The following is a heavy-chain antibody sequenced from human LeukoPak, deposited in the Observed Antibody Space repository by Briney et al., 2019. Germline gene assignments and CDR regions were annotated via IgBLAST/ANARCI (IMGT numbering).Heavy chain of an antibody. J-gene: IGHJ4*02. V-gene: IGHV4-34*01. CDR3: ARRPNVLLWFGELRRPQYYFDY. CDR2: INHSGST. CDR1: GGSFSGYY. D-gene: IGHD3-10*01. Sequence: SETLSLTCAVYGGSFSGYYWSWIRQPPGKGLEWIGEINHSGSTNYNPSLKSRVTITVETSKNQFSLKLRSVTAADTAVYYCARRPNVLLWFGELRRPQYYFDYWGQGTLVTVSS.